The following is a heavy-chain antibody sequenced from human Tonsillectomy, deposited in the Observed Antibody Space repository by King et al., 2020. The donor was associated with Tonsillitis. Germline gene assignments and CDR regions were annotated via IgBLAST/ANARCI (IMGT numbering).Heavy chain of an antibody. CDR3: ARALVRGDSLDAFDI. Sequence: QLVQSGGGLVQPGGSLRLSCAASGFTFSSYDMHWVRQATGKGLEWVSAIGTAGDTYYPGSVKGRFTISRENAKNSLYLQMNSLRAGDTAVYYCARALVRGDSLDAFDIWGQGTMVTVSS. CDR2: IGTAGDT. CDR1: GFTFSSYD. D-gene: IGHD2-21*02. V-gene: IGHV3-13*01. J-gene: IGHJ3*02.